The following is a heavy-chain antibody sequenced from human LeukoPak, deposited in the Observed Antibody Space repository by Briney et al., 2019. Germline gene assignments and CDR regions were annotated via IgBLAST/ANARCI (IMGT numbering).Heavy chain of an antibody. CDR2: INHSGST. CDR3: ASPGRLRYFDWPHTN. D-gene: IGHD3-9*01. J-gene: IGHJ4*02. CDR1: GGSFSGYY. V-gene: IGHV4-34*01. Sequence: PSETLSLTCAVYGGSFSGYYWSWIRQPPGKGLEWIGEINHSGSTYYNPSLKSRVTISVDTSKNQFSLKLSSVTAADTAVYYCASPGRLRYFDWPHTNWGQGTLVTVSS.